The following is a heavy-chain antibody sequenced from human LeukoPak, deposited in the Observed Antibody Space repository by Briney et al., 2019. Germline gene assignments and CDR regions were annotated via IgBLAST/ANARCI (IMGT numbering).Heavy chain of an antibody. Sequence: SETLSLXCTVSGDSISSTSYYWDWIRQPPGKGLEWIGSIYNSGTTYYNPSLKSRVTISVDTSKNQFSLKVSSVTAADTAVYYCASRVYGLGSFNYWGQGTLVTVSS. J-gene: IGHJ4*01. CDR1: GDSISSTSYY. CDR3: ASRVYGLGSFNY. V-gene: IGHV4-39*01. CDR2: IYNSGTT. D-gene: IGHD3-10*01.